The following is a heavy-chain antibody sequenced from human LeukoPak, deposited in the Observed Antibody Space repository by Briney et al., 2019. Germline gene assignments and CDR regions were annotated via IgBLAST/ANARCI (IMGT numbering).Heavy chain of an antibody. J-gene: IGHJ4*02. V-gene: IGHV3-23*01. CDR2: ISGSGGST. CDR1: GFTFSSYA. D-gene: IGHD3-22*01. Sequence: GGSLRLSCAAPGFTFSSYAMSWVRQAPGKGLEWVSAISGSGGSTYYADSVKGRFTISRDNSKNTLYLQMNSLRAEDTAVYYCAKLRSPEYYYDSSGWEFDYWGQGTLVTVSS. CDR3: AKLRSPEYYYDSSGWEFDY.